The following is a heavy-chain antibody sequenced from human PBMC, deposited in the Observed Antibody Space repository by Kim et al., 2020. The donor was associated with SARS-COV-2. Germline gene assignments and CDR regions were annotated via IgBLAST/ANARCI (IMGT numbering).Heavy chain of an antibody. V-gene: IGHV3-23*01. Sequence: GGSLRLSCAASGFTFSSYAMSWVRRAPGKGLEWVSAIDGSGGSTYYADSVKGRFTISRDNSKVTLYLQMNGLRVEDTAVYYCAKDSPYNWFDPWGQGTLVTVSP. CDR3: AKDSPYNWFDP. J-gene: IGHJ5*02. CDR1: GFTFSSYA. CDR2: IDGSGGST.